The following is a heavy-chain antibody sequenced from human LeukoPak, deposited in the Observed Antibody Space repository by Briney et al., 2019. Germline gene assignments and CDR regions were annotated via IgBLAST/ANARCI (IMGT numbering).Heavy chain of an antibody. Sequence: SETLSLTCAVYGGSFGGYYWSWIRQPPGKGLEWIGEINHSGSTNYNPSLKSRVTISVDTSKNQFSLKLSSVTAADTAVYYCARADVDTAMDVWGQGTTVTVSS. CDR2: INHSGST. CDR3: ARADVDTAMDV. J-gene: IGHJ6*02. CDR1: GGSFGGYY. V-gene: IGHV4-34*01. D-gene: IGHD5-18*01.